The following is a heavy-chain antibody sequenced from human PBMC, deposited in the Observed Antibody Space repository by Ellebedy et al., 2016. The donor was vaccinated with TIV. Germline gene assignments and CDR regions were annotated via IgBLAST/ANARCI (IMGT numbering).Heavy chain of an antibody. V-gene: IGHV4-59*01. J-gene: IGHJ4*02. CDR1: GGSISASG. CDR2: NGYNFGTG. Sequence: SEILSLTCTVSGGSISASGWGWVRQPPGKGLEWIGYNGYNFGTGNYNPALKSRVTISVDTSKSQFSLKLSSVTAADTAAYYCARDNMGSLDYWGQGTLVTVSS. D-gene: IGHD3-10*01. CDR3: ARDNMGSLDY.